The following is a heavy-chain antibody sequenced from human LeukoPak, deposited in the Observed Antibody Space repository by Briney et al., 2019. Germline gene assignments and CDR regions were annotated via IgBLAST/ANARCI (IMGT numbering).Heavy chain of an antibody. J-gene: IGHJ3*02. D-gene: IGHD1-14*01. V-gene: IGHV3-30*18. CDR1: GFTFSSYG. CDR2: ISYDGSNK. Sequence: GRSLRLSCAASGFTFSSYGMHWVRQAPGKGLEWVAVISYDGSNKYYAYSVKGRFTISRDNSKNTLYLQMNSLRAEDTAVYYCAKESALTNAFDIWGQGTMVTVSS. CDR3: AKESALTNAFDI.